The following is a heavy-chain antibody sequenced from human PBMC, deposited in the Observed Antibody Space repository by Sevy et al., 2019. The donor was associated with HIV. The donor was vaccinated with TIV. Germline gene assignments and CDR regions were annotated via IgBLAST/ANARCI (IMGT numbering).Heavy chain of an antibody. CDR3: ARGPGYYDSSGYRRDFDY. D-gene: IGHD3-22*01. CDR1: GFTVSSNY. CDR2: IYSGGST. J-gene: IGHJ4*02. Sequence: GGSLRLSCAASGFTVSSNYMSWVRQAPGKGLEWVSVIYSGGSTYYADSVKGRFTISRDNSKNTLYVQMNSLRAEDTVVYYCARGPGYYDSSGYRRDFDYWGQGTLVTVSS. V-gene: IGHV3-53*01.